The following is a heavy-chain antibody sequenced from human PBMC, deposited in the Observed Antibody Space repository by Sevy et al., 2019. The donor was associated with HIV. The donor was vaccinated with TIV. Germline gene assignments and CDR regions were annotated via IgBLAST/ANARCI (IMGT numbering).Heavy chain of an antibody. CDR1: GGSISSGGYF. D-gene: IGHD5-12*01. CDR2: IYYRGST. J-gene: IGHJ4*02. V-gene: IGHV4-31*03. CDR3: ARENKGMATILRGPHYYFDF. Sequence: SETLSLTCTVSGGSISSGGYFWSWIRQHPGKGLEWIGYIYYRGSTYYNPSLKSRVTISIDTSKKQFSLKLSSVTAADTAVYYCARENKGMATILRGPHYYFDFWGQGTLVTVSS.